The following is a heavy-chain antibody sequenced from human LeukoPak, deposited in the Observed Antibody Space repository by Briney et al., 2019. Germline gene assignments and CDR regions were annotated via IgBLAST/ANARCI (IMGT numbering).Heavy chain of an antibody. Sequence: PSQTLSLTCTVSGGSISSGGYYWSWIRQPPGKGLEWIGEINHSGSTNYNPSLKSRVTISVDTSKNQFSLKLSSVTAADTAVYYCARAATISGSYGYWGQGTLVTVSS. CDR3: ARAATISGSYGY. V-gene: IGHV4-30-2*01. D-gene: IGHD1-26*01. J-gene: IGHJ4*02. CDR2: INHSGST. CDR1: GGSISSGGYY.